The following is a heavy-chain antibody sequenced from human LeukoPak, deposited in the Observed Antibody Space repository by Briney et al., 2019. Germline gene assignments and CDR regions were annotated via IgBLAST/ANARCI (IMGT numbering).Heavy chain of an antibody. CDR2: ISGSGGST. CDR1: GFTFSDYY. CDR3: AKGDSSGSCYSPCYY. Sequence: GGSLRLSCAASGFTFSDYYMSWIRQAPGKGLEWVSAISGSGGSTHYADSVKGRFTISRDNSKNTLYLQMNSLRAEDTAVYYCAKGDSSGSCYSPCYYWGQGTLVTVSS. D-gene: IGHD2-15*01. V-gene: IGHV3-23*01. J-gene: IGHJ4*02.